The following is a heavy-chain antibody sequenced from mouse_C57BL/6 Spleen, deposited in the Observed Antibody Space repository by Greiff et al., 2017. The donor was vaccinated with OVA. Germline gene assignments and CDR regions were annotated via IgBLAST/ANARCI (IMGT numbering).Heavy chain of an antibody. CDR1: GYTFTDYY. Sequence: VQLQQSGAELVRPGASVKLSCKASGYTFTDYYINWVKQRPGQGLEWIARIYPGSGNTYYNEKFKGKATLTAEKSSSTAYMQLSSLTSEDSAVYFCARWNDYYAMDYWGQGTSVTVSS. J-gene: IGHJ4*01. V-gene: IGHV1-76*01. CDR2: IYPGSGNT. CDR3: ARWNDYYAMDY.